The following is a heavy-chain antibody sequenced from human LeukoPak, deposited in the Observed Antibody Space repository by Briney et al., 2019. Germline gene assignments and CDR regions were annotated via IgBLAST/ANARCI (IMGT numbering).Heavy chain of an antibody. D-gene: IGHD4-4*01. CDR2: ISAYNGNT. Sequence: GASVTVSCKASGYTFTSYGISWVRQAPGQGLEWMGWISAYNGNTNYAQKLQGRVTMTRNTSISTAYMELSSLRSEDTAVYYCARGLYSNYNLERHNWFDPWGQGTLVTVSS. V-gene: IGHV1-18*01. CDR3: ARGLYSNYNLERHNWFDP. J-gene: IGHJ5*02. CDR1: GYTFTSYG.